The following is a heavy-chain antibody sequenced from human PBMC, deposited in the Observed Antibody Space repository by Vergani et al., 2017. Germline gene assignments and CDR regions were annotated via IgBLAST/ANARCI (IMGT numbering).Heavy chain of an antibody. CDR2: ISGSGGAT. CDR3: ARERAPGVVIIGGEVLDY. Sequence: EVQLLESGGGLVQPGGSLRLSCAASGFTFSSYAMSWVRQAPGKGLEWVSAISGSGGATYYAASVKGRFTISRDNSKNTLYLQMNSLRSEDTAVYYCARERAPGVVIIGGEVLDYWGQGTLVTVSS. D-gene: IGHD3-3*01. CDR1: GFTFSSYA. J-gene: IGHJ4*02. V-gene: IGHV3-23*01.